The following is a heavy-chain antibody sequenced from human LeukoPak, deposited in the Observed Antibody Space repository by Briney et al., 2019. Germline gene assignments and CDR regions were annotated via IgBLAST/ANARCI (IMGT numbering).Heavy chain of an antibody. J-gene: IGHJ4*02. D-gene: IGHD3-22*01. Sequence: PGGSLRLSCVASGFTFSSYEMNWGRQAPGKGPEWVSYITGSSSTIYYTHSVKGRFTISRDNSKNSLYLQMNSLRDEDTAVYYCAREELGSSGYSSLDCWGQGTLVTVSS. CDR1: GFTFSSYE. CDR3: AREELGSSGYSSLDC. V-gene: IGHV3-48*03. CDR2: ITGSSSTI.